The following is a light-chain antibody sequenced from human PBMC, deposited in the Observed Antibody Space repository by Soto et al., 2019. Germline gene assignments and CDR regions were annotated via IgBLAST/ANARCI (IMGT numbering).Light chain of an antibody. CDR1: QSVSSSY. CDR3: QQYGSSPPRT. Sequence: EIVLTKSPGTLSLSPGERATLSCRASQSVSSSYLAWYQQKPGQAPRLLFYGASSRATGIPDRFSGSGSGTDFTLTISRLEPEDFAVYYCQQYGSSPPRTFGQGTKVDIK. J-gene: IGKJ1*01. CDR2: GAS. V-gene: IGKV3-20*01.